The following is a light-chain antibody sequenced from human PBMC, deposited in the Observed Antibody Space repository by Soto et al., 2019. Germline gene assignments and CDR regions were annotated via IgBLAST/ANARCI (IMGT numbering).Light chain of an antibody. V-gene: IGKV3-11*01. Sequence: EVVLTQSPATLSLSPGERATLSGRASQSVRTSLACYQHKPGQAPRLVIYDASLWAIGVPARFGGRGSGKDFTLTINRLEREDFAVYYWQQRNVWPPITFGQGTRLEIK. J-gene: IGKJ5*01. CDR3: QQRNVWPPIT. CDR1: QSVRTS. CDR2: DAS.